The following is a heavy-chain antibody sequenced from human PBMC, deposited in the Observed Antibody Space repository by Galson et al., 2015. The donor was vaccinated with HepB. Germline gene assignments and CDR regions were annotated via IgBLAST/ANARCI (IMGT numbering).Heavy chain of an antibody. J-gene: IGHJ4*02. D-gene: IGHD2-2*01. CDR3: AKDVGSRTSYDY. V-gene: IGHV3-23*01. CDR1: GFTFSSYA. Sequence: SLRLSCAASGFTFSSYAMSWVRQAPGKGLEWVSGIISGSGGSTYYADSVKGRFPIFRDNFKNTLYLQMNSLRAEDTAVYYCAKDVGSRTSYDYWGQGTLVTVSS. CDR2: IISGSGGST.